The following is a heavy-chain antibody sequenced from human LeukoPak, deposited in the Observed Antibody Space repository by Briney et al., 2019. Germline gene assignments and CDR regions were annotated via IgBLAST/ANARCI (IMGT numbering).Heavy chain of an antibody. D-gene: IGHD2-8*01. CDR1: SGSISSTNC. V-gene: IGHV4-4*02. CDR3: ARGTCSNGVCYRYGEGFHY. Sequence: PSGTLSLTCAVSSGSISSTNCWTWVRQPPGKGLEWIGEIYDSGSTNYNPSLKSRVTISVDKSKNQFSLKLSSVTAADTAVYYCARGTCSNGVCYRYGEGFHYWGQGTLVTVSS. J-gene: IGHJ4*02. CDR2: IYDSGST.